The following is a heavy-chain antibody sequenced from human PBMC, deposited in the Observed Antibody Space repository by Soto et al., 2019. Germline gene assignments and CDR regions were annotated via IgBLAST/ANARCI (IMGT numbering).Heavy chain of an antibody. CDR3: ARYRYYYDSSGYVDY. Sequence: SVKVSCKASGGTFSSYAISWVRQAPGQGLEWMGGIIPIFGTANYAQKFQGRVTITADESTSTAYMELSSLRSEDTAVYYCARYRYYYDSSGYVDYWGQGTLVTVSS. V-gene: IGHV1-69*13. CDR1: GGTFSSYA. CDR2: IIPIFGTA. D-gene: IGHD3-22*01. J-gene: IGHJ4*02.